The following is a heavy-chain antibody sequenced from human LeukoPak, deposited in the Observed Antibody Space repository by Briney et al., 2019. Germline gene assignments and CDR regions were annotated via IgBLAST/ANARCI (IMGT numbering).Heavy chain of an antibody. CDR1: GFIFSNYG. CDR2: IWYGGSNK. J-gene: IGHJ3*02. V-gene: IGHV3-33*03. CDR3: AKDLPKGGYDDSEGSFDI. Sequence: GGSLSLSCAASGFIFSNYGMYWVRQAPGKGLEWVPVIWYGGSNKHYADSVEGRFTICRDKSKNTLYQQMNSLRAKGPAFYYCAKDLPKGGYDDSEGSFDIWGQGTMVTVSS. D-gene: IGHD5-12*01.